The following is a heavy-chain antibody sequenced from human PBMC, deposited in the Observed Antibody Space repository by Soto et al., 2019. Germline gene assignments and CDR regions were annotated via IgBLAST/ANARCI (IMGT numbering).Heavy chain of an antibody. CDR1: GFSLGTYGVG. Sequence: QITLNESGPTLVKPTQTLTLTCTFSGFSLGTYGVGVGWIRQPPGKALEWLALIYWDDDKRYSPSLKSRLTITKDTSKRHGFLTLTNMDPVDTATYYCAHRGGGIVDWYFDLWGRGTPVIVSS. CDR2: IYWDDDK. D-gene: IGHD1-26*01. V-gene: IGHV2-5*02. J-gene: IGHJ2*01. CDR3: AHRGGGIVDWYFDL.